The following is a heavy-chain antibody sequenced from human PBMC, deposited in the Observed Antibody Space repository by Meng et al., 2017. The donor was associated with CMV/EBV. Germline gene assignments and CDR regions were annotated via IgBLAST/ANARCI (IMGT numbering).Heavy chain of an antibody. Sequence: ASVKVSCKASGYTFTSYAMHWVRQAPGQRLEWMGWGNAGNGNTKYSQEFQGRVTITRDTSASTAYMELSSLRSEDMAVYYCARDSACSGGSCYLTGYYFDYWGQGTLVTVSS. CDR3: ARDSACSGGSCYLTGYYFDY. J-gene: IGHJ4*02. V-gene: IGHV1-3*02. CDR1: GYTFTSYA. CDR2: GNAGNGNT. D-gene: IGHD2-15*01.